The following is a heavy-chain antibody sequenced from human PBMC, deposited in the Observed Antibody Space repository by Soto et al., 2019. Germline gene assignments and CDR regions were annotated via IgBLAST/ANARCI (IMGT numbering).Heavy chain of an antibody. V-gene: IGHV3-23*01. Sequence: EVQLLESGGGLVQPGGSLRLSCAASGFTFSSYAMSWVRQAPGKGLEWVSAISGSGGSTYYADSVKGRFTISRDNSKNTLYLKMNSLRAEDTAVYYCAKDGKRGYSGYGYYYMDVWGKGTTVTVSS. J-gene: IGHJ6*03. D-gene: IGHD5-12*01. CDR1: GFTFSSYA. CDR3: AKDGKRGYSGYGYYYMDV. CDR2: ISGSGGST.